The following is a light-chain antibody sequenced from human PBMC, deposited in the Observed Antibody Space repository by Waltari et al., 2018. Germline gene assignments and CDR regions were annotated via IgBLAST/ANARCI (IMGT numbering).Light chain of an antibody. CDR3: QQRSNWPLT. V-gene: IGKV3-11*01. CDR2: DAS. J-gene: IGKJ4*01. Sequence: SCSARQSVSSYLAWYQHKPGQAPRRLVYDASNRATGIPARFSGSGSGTDFTLTISSLETEDFAVYYCQQRSNWPLTFGGGTKVEIK. CDR1: QSVSSY.